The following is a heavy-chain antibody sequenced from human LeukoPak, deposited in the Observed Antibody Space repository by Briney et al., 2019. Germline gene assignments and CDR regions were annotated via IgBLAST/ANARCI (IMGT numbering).Heavy chain of an antibody. CDR2: IIPILGIA. J-gene: IGHJ4*02. CDR1: GGTFSSYA. V-gene: IGHV1-69*04. Sequence: SVKVSCKASGGTFSSYAISWVRQSPGQGLEWMGRIIPILGIANYAQKFQGRVTITADKSTSTAYMELSSLRSEDTAVYYCARFLESGPDYWGQGTLVTVSS. D-gene: IGHD3-3*01. CDR3: ARFLESGPDY.